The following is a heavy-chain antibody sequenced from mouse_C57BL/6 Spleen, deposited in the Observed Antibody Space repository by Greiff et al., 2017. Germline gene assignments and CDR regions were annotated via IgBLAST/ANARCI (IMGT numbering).Heavy chain of an antibody. CDR2: IYPGSGST. D-gene: IGHD2-5*01. J-gene: IGHJ2*01. CDR1: GYTFTSYW. V-gene: IGHV1-55*01. Sequence: QVHVKQPGAELVKPGASVKMSCKASGYTFTSYWITWVKQRPGQGLEWIGDIYPGSGSTNYNEKFKSKATLTVDTSSSTAYMQLSSLTSEDSAVYYCARGYSKDYFDYWGQGTTLTVSS. CDR3: ARGYSKDYFDY.